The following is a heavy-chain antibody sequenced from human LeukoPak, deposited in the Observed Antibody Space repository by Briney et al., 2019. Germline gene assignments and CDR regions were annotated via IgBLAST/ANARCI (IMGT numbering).Heavy chain of an antibody. CDR1: GFTFSSYG. J-gene: IGHJ4*02. Sequence: GGSLRLSCAASGFTFSSYGMHWVRQAPGKGLEWVVFIRYDGSNKYYADSVKGRFTISRDNSKNTLYLQMNSLRAEDTAVYYCAKDWVTRGDSSGPFDYWGQGTLVTVSS. V-gene: IGHV3-30*02. CDR2: IRYDGSNK. CDR3: AKDWVTRGDSSGPFDY. D-gene: IGHD3-22*01.